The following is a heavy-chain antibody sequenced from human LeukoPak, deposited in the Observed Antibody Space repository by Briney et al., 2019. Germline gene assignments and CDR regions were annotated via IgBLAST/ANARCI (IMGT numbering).Heavy chain of an antibody. D-gene: IGHD3-9*01. V-gene: IGHV4-31*03. CDR1: GGSISSGGYY. Sequence: SETLSLTCTVSGGSISSGGYYWSWIRQHPGKGLEWIGYIYYSGSTYYNPSLKSRVTISVDTSKNQLSLKLSSVTAADTAVYYCARVGRYFDWLLPADYWGQGTLVTVSS. CDR2: IYYSGST. CDR3: ARVGRYFDWLLPADY. J-gene: IGHJ4*02.